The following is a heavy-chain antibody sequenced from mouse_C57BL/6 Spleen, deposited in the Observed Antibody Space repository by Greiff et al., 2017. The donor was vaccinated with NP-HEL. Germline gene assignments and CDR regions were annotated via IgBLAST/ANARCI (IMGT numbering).Heavy chain of an antibody. J-gene: IGHJ2*01. CDR2: INPNNGGT. V-gene: IGHV1-22*01. CDR1: GYTFTDYN. Sequence: VQLQQSGPELVKPGASVKMSCKASGYTFTDYNMHWVKQSHGKSLEWIGYINPNNGGTSYNQKFKGKATLTVNKSSSTAYMELRSLTSEDSAVYYCARYSYYGSSYYFDYWGQGTTLTVSS. D-gene: IGHD1-1*01. CDR3: ARYSYYGSSYYFDY.